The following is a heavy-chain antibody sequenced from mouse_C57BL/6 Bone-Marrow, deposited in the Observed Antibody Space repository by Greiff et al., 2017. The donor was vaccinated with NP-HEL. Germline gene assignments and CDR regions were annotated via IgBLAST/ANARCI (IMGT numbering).Heavy chain of an antibody. V-gene: IGHV1-82*01. D-gene: IGHD1-2*01. Sequence: VQLQESGPELVKPGASVKISCKASGYAFSSSWMNWVKQRPGKGLEWIGRIYPGDGDTNYNGKFKGKATLTADKSSSTAYMQLSSLTSEDSAVYFCAREGDYYGDWYFDVWGTGTTVTVSS. J-gene: IGHJ1*03. CDR1: GYAFSSSW. CDR3: AREGDYYGDWYFDV. CDR2: IYPGDGDT.